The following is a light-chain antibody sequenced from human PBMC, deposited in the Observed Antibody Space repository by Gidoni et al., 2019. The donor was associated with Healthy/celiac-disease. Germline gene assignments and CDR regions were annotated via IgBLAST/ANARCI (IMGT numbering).Light chain of an antibody. Sequence: DIVMTQSPLSLPVTPGEPASISCRSSQSLLHSNGYNYLDWYLQKPGQSPQLLIYLGSNRASGVPDRFSGSGSGTDFTLKISRVEAEDVGVYYCMQALQTRFXQXTRLEIK. CDR1: QSLLHSNGYNY. J-gene: IGKJ5*01. V-gene: IGKV2-28*01. CDR3: MQALQTR. CDR2: LGS.